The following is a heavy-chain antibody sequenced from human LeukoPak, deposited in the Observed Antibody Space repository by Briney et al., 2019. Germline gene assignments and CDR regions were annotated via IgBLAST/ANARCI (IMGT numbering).Heavy chain of an antibody. V-gene: IGHV3-33*01. CDR3: ARGGRTTWHGMDV. CDR1: GFTFSSYG. J-gene: IGHJ6*02. D-gene: IGHD4-17*01. CDR2: ILSDGSKE. Sequence: GSLRLSCAASGFTFSSYGMHWVRQAPGKGLEWVAVILSDGSKEFYTDSVKGRFTISRDNSKNTLYLQMNSLRAEDTAVYYCARGGRTTWHGMDVWGQGTTVTVSS.